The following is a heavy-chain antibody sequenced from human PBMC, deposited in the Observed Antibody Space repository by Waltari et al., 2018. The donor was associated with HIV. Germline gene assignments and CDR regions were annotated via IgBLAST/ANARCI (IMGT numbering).Heavy chain of an antibody. V-gene: IGHV5-51*01. J-gene: IGHJ4*02. CDR1: GYSFTSYW. CDR2: IYPGDSDT. CDR3: ARHKKPQYSSSWYGYY. D-gene: IGHD6-13*01. Sequence: EVQLVQSGAEVKKPGESLKISCKGSGYSFTSYWIGWVRQMPGKGLEWMWIIYPGDSDTRYSPSFQGQVTISADKSISTAYLQWSSLKASDTAMYYCARHKKPQYSSSWYGYYWGQGTLVTVSS.